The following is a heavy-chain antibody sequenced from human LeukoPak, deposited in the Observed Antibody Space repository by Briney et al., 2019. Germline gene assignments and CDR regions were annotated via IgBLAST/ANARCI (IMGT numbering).Heavy chain of an antibody. CDR3: ARDIVGAGTINSYYYGMDV. J-gene: IGHJ6*02. CDR1: GYTFTGYY. D-gene: IGHD6-19*01. V-gene: IGHV1-2*06. Sequence: ASVKVSCKASGYTFTGYYMHWVRQAPGQGLEWMGRINPNSGGTNYAQKFQGRVTMTRDTSISTAYMELSRLRSDDTAVYYCARDIVGAGTINSYYYGMDVWGQGITVTVSS. CDR2: INPNSGGT.